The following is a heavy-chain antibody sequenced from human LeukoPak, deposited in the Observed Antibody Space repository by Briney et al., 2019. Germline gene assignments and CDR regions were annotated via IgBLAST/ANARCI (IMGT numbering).Heavy chain of an antibody. CDR1: GGSISSSSYY. CDR2: IYYSGST. J-gene: IGHJ1*01. D-gene: IGHD6-13*01. CDR3: ARRDTPIRAAARYFPH. Sequence: SETLSLTCTVSGGSISSSSYYWGWIRQPPGKGLEWIGSIYYSGSTYYNPSLKSRVTISVDTSKNQFSLKLNSVTAADTAVYYCARRDTPIRAAARYFPHWGQGTLVTVSS. V-gene: IGHV4-39*07.